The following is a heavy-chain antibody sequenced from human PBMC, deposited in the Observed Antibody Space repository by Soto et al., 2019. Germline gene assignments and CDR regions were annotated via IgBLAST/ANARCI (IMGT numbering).Heavy chain of an antibody. CDR3: ARLQFGEGFDY. J-gene: IGHJ4*02. V-gene: IGHV4-59*01. CDR1: GGSIGRYY. D-gene: IGHD3-10*01. CDR2: VSYSGAT. Sequence: SETLSLTCSVSGGSIGRYYWSWVRQAPGKGLEWIAYVSYSGATRYNPSLESRVTISVDTSKNQFSLRLNSVTAADTAVYYCARLQFGEGFDYWGQGALVTVSS.